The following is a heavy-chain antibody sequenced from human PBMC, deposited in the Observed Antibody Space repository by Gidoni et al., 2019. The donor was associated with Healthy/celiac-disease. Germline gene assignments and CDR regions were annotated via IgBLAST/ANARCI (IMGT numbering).Heavy chain of an antibody. D-gene: IGHD6-19*01. CDR2: IWYDGSNI. CDR1: GFSFSCYG. V-gene: IGHV3-33*01. Sequence: QVQLVESGGGVVQPGGSLGLGCEASGFSFSCYGMHWVSQVPGQGLDWLAVIWYDGSNIYYADSVQGRFTISRDNSKNTLYLQMNSLRAEATAVYYCARDGPNDGWYFEIVRYYYGMDVWGQGTTVTVSS. CDR3: ARDGPNDGWYFEIVRYYYGMDV. J-gene: IGHJ6*02.